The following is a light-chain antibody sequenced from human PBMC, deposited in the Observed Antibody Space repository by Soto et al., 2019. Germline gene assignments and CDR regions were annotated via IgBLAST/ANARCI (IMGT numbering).Light chain of an antibody. CDR2: GAS. V-gene: IGKV3-20*01. J-gene: IGKJ3*01. CDR1: QSVSSSY. Sequence: EIVLTQSPGTLSLSPGERATLSCRASQSVSSSYLAWYQQKPGQAPRLLIYGASSRATGIPDRFSGSGSGTAFTLTISRLEPEDFAVYYCQQYGSSRFTFGPGTTVDIK. CDR3: QQYGSSRFT.